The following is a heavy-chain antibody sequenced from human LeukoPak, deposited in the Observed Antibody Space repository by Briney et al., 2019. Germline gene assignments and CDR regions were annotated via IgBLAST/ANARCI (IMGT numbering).Heavy chain of an antibody. V-gene: IGHV1-69*04. CDR3: ARDFVEQLVLEDYYYYGMDV. CDR2: IIPILGIA. D-gene: IGHD6-13*01. CDR1: GGTFSSYA. Sequence: ASVKVSCKASGGTFSSYAISWVRQAPGRGLEWMGRIIPILGIANYAQKFQGRVTITADKSTSTAYMELSSLRSEDTAVYYCARDFVEQLVLEDYYYYGMDVWGQGTTVTVSS. J-gene: IGHJ6*02.